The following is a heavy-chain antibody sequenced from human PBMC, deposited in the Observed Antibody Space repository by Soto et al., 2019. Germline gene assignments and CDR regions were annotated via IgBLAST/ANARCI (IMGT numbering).Heavy chain of an antibody. CDR3: AGAPSLIWFGVPLCDY. V-gene: IGHV3-30*04. Sequence: GGSLRLSCAASGFTFSTYAMHWVRQAPGKGLEWVAVISYDGRNKYYADSVKGRFTISSDNSKNTLYLQMNSLRTEATAVYYCAGAPSLIWFGVPLCDYWGQGTLVTVSS. J-gene: IGHJ4*02. CDR2: ISYDGRNK. D-gene: IGHD3-10*01. CDR1: GFTFSTYA.